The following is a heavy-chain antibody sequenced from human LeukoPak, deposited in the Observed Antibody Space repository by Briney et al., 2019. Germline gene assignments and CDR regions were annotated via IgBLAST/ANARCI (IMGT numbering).Heavy chain of an antibody. CDR2: ISGSGGST. D-gene: IGHD5-12*01. V-gene: IGHV3-23*01. Sequence: GGSLRLFCAASGFTFSSYAMRWVRQAPGKGLEWVSAISGSGGSTYYADSVKGRFTISRDNSKNTLYLQMNSLRAEDTAVYYCAKGIDSGYDYRWFDPWGQGTLVTVSS. CDR3: AKGIDSGYDYRWFDP. J-gene: IGHJ5*02. CDR1: GFTFSSYA.